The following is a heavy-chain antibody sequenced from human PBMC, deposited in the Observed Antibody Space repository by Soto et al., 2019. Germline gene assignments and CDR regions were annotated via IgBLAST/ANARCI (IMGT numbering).Heavy chain of an antibody. CDR3: AHSLIGYYYDSSGSNWFDP. CDR2: IYGDDDQ. Sequence: SGPTLVNPTQTLTLTCTFSGFSLTTSAVGVGWIRQPPGKALEWLTVIYGDDDQRSSPSLRSRLTISKDTSKNQVVLRMTNMDPVDTATYYCAHSLIGYYYDSSGSNWFDPWGQGTLVTVSS. D-gene: IGHD3-22*01. J-gene: IGHJ5*02. CDR1: GFSLTTSAVG. V-gene: IGHV2-5*02.